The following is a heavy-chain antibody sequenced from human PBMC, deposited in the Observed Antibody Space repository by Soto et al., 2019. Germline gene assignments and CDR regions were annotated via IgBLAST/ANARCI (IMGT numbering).Heavy chain of an antibody. CDR2: ISGSGGST. V-gene: IGHV3-23*01. CDR1: GFTFSSYA. Sequence: EVQLLESGGGLVQPGGSLRLSCAASGFTFSSYAMSWVRQAPGKGLEWVSAISGSGGSTYYADSVKGRFTISRDNSKKTLYLQMNSLRAEDTAVYYCAKCGGSGRDNYYYYGMDVWGQGTTVTVSS. CDR3: AKCGGSGRDNYYYYGMDV. D-gene: IGHD1-26*01. J-gene: IGHJ6*02.